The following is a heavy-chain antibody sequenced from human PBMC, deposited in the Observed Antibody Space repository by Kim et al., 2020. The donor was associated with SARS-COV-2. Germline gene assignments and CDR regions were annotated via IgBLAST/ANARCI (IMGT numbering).Heavy chain of an antibody. Sequence: GGSLRRSCAASGFTFSSYGMHWVRQAPGKGLEWVAVISYDGSNKYYADSVKGRFTISRDNSKNTLYLQMNSLRAEDTAVYYCAKDQDLVGPDPWGPYYY. J-gene: IGHJ6*01. CDR2: ISYDGSNK. V-gene: IGHV3-30*18. D-gene: IGHD2-15*01. CDR1: GFTFSSYG. CDR3: AKDQDLVGPDPWGPYYY.